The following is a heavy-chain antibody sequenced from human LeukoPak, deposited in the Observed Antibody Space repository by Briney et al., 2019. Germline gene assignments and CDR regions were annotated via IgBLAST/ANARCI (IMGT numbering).Heavy chain of an antibody. CDR2: IYYSGST. CDR1: GGSISSYY. V-gene: IGHV4-59*01. D-gene: IGHD6-19*01. J-gene: IGHJ5*02. CDR3: ARAKGYSSGWAENWFDP. Sequence: PETLSLTCTVSGGSISSYYWSWIRQPPGKGLEWIGYIYYSGSTNYNPSLKSRVTISVDTSKNQFSLKLSSVTAADTAVYYCARAKGYSSGWAENWFDPWGQGTLVTVSS.